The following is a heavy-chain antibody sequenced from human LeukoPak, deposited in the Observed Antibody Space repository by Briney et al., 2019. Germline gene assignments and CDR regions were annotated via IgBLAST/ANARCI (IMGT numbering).Heavy chain of an antibody. Sequence: GGSLRLSCAASGFTFSSYSMNWVRQAPGKGLERVSYISSSSSTIYYADSVKGRFTISRDNAKNSLYLQMNSLRAEDTAVYYCARALGYRGVSSAFDIWGQGTMVTVSS. V-gene: IGHV3-48*01. CDR3: ARALGYRGVSSAFDI. D-gene: IGHD3-10*01. CDR2: ISSSSSTI. J-gene: IGHJ3*02. CDR1: GFTFSSYS.